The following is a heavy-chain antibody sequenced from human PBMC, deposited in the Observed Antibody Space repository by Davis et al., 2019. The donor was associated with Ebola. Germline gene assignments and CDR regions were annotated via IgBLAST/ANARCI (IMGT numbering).Heavy chain of an antibody. CDR1: GFSLSTSLMR. Sequence: SGPTLVKPTQTLTLTCTFSGFSLSTSLMRVDWIRQPPGKALEWLARIDWDDDKFYSTSLKTRLTISKNTSKNQVVLTMTNMDPVDTATYYCAHRPTGGYFDYWGQGTLVTVSS. V-gene: IGHV2-70*12. CDR3: AHRPTGGYFDY. J-gene: IGHJ4*02. CDR2: IDWDDDK.